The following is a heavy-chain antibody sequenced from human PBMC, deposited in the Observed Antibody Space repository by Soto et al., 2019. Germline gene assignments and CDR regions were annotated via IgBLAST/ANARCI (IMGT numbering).Heavy chain of an antibody. Sequence: ASVKVSCKASGYSFSSYDINWVRQAPGQGLEWMGWMNPNSGNAGYAQKFQGRITMTRNTSISTVFMELGSLRSEDTATYYCARAKINNCFDPWGQGTPVTVSS. CDR2: MNPNSGNA. V-gene: IGHV1-8*01. CDR1: GYSFSSYD. J-gene: IGHJ5*02. CDR3: ARAKINNCFDP.